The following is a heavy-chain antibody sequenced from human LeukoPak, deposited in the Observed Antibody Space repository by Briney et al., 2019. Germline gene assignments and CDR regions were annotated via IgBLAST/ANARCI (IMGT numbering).Heavy chain of an antibody. CDR1: GFSFSAYS. D-gene: IGHD5-18*01. J-gene: IGHJ4*02. CDR2: ISYDGSYK. V-gene: IGHV3-30*03. Sequence: PGGSLSLSCAASGFSFSAYSMHWVRQAPGKGLEWVAVISYDGSYKDYADSVKGRFTISRDNSKNTLYLQMNSLRLEETAVYYCARYRYSSSRSGFDYWGQGTLVTVSS. CDR3: ARYRYSSSRSGFDY.